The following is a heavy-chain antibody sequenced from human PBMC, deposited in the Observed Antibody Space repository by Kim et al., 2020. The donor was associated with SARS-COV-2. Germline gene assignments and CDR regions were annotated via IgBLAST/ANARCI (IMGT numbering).Heavy chain of an antibody. CDR1: GYTFTSYY. CDR2: INPSGGTT. J-gene: IGHJ4*02. Sequence: ASVKVSCKASGYTFTSYYMHWVRQAPGQGLEWMGIINPSGGTTSYSQKFQGRVTMTRDTPTSTVYLELNSLRSEDTAVYYCARDHDAYTSVYYFDYWGQGTLVTVSS. V-gene: IGHV1-46*01. D-gene: IGHD6-19*01. CDR3: ARDHDAYTSVYYFDY.